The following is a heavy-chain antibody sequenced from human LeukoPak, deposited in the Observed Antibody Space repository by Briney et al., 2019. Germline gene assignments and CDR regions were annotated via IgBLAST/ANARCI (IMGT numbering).Heavy chain of an antibody. CDR1: GYTFTSYA. CDR2: INTNTGNP. CDR3: ARSYYDSSSPPITFDI. D-gene: IGHD3-22*01. J-gene: IGHJ3*02. Sequence: ASVKVSCKASGYTFTSYAMNWVRQAPGQGLEWMGWINTNTGNPTYAQGFTGRFVFSLDTSVSTAYLQISSLKAEDTAVYYCARSYYDSSSPPITFDIWGQGTMVTVPS. V-gene: IGHV7-4-1*02.